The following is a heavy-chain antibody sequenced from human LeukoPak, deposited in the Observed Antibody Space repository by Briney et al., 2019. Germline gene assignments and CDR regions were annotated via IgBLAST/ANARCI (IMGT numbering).Heavy chain of an antibody. CDR2: ISSSSSTI. CDR3: ARELELIAVAVDWVDP. J-gene: IGHJ5*02. D-gene: IGHD6-19*01. CDR1: GFTFSSYS. V-gene: IGHV3-48*01. Sequence: GGSLRLSCAASGFTFSSYSMNWVRQAAGKGLEGDSYISSSSSTIYYADSVKGRFTISRDNAKNSLYLQMNSLRAEDTAVYYCARELELIAVAVDWVDPWGQGTLVTVSS.